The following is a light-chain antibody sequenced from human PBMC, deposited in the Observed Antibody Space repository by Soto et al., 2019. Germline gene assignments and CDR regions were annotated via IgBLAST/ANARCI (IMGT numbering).Light chain of an antibody. CDR1: SSDVGTSNY. V-gene: IGLV2-14*01. CDR3: SSATSSSTWV. CDR2: EVS. Sequence: QSALTQPASLSGSPGQSITISCTGTSSDVGTSNYVSWYQQHPGRAPKLMIYEVSSRPSGVSNRFSGSKSDNTASLTISGLQAEDEADYYCSSATSSSTWVFGGGTKLTVL. J-gene: IGLJ2*01.